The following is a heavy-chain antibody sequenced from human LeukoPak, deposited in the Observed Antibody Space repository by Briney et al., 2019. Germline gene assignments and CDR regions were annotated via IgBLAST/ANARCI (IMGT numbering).Heavy chain of an antibody. D-gene: IGHD6-6*01. J-gene: IGHJ4*02. CDR2: INAGNGNT. CDR1: GYTFTSYA. CDR3: AREGIAAVSPFDY. V-gene: IGHV1-3*01. Sequence: ASVKVSCKASGYTFTSYAMHWVRQAPGQRLEWMGWINAGNGNTKYSQKFQGRVTITRDTSASTAYMELSSLRSEDTAVYYCAREGIAAVSPFDYWGQGTLVTVSS.